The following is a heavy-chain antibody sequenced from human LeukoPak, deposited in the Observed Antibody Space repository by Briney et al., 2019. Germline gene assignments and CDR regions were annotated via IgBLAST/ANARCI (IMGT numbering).Heavy chain of an antibody. D-gene: IGHD6-19*01. Sequence: GGSLRLSCAASGFTFTSYDMHWVRHATGKGLEWVSAIGTAGDTYYAGSVKGRFTISRENAKNSLYLQMNSLRAGDTAVYYCARAGYSSGWPLMSYGMDVWGQGTTVTVSS. J-gene: IGHJ6*02. CDR3: ARAGYSSGWPLMSYGMDV. CDR2: IGTAGDT. V-gene: IGHV3-13*01. CDR1: GFTFTSYD.